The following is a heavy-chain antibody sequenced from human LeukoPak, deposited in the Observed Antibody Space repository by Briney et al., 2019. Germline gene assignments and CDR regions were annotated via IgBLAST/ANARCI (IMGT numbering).Heavy chain of an antibody. D-gene: IGHD5-18*01. Sequence: GGSLRLSCAASGFTFSSYAMHWVRQAPGKGLEWVAVISYDGSNKYYADSVKGRFTISRDNSKNTLYLQMNSLRAEDTAVYYCAKDDRLYSYGLFNYWGQGTLVTVSS. CDR3: AKDDRLYSYGLFNY. J-gene: IGHJ4*02. V-gene: IGHV3-30*04. CDR2: ISYDGSNK. CDR1: GFTFSSYA.